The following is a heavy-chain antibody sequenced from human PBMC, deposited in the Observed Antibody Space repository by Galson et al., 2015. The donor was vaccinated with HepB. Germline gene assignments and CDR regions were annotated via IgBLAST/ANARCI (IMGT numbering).Heavy chain of an antibody. D-gene: IGHD3-10*02. CDR1: GGTFSNFA. Sequence: SVKVSCKASGGTFSNFAISWLRQAPGQGLEWMGGIIPLFGTANYAQKFQDRVIITADESTTTVFMELTSLRSDDTATFYCAREASMFPVYMDIWGNGTAVIVSS. V-gene: IGHV1-69*13. J-gene: IGHJ6*03. CDR3: AREASMFPVYMDI. CDR2: IIPLFGTA.